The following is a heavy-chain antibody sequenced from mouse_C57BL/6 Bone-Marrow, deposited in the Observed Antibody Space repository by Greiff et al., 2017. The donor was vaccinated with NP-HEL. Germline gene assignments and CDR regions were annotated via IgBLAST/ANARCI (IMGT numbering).Heavy chain of an antibody. Sequence: EVQLVESGGGLVQPGGSLKLSCAASGFTFSSYGMSWVRQTPDKRLELVATINSNGGSTYYPDSVKGRFTISRDNSKNTLYLQMSSLKSEDTAMYYCARDRPYAMDYGGQGTSVTVSS. CDR2: INSNGGST. CDR3: ARDRPYAMDY. J-gene: IGHJ4*01. V-gene: IGHV5-6-3*01. CDR1: GFTFSSYG.